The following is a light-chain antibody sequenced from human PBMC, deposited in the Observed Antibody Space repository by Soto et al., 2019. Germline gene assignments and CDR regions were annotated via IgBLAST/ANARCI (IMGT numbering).Light chain of an antibody. J-gene: IGLJ2*01. CDR2: DNT. CDR1: GSTIGAGYD. CDR3: QSYDSSLRVV. V-gene: IGLV1-40*01. Sequence: QSVLTQPPSVSGAPGQRVTISCTGSGSTIGAGYDVHWYQQLPGTAPRLLIYDNTNRPSGVPDRFSGSKSGTSASLAISGLRAEEEADYYCQSYDSSLRVVFGGGPKL.